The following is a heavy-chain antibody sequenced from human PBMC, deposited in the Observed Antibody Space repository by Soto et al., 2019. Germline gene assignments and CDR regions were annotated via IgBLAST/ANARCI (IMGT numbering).Heavy chain of an antibody. J-gene: IGHJ5*02. CDR3: ARDDCFEGGGDCPLDP. CDR2: IFNSGST. CDR1: GASISSYY. V-gene: IGHV4-59*01. D-gene: IGHD2-21*02. Sequence: QVQLQESGPGLVKPSGTLSLTCTVSGASISSYYWSWIRQPPGKGLEWIGYIFNSGSTRYKSSLKSRVTISVDTSKNQFSLKLSSVIAADTAVYYCARDDCFEGGGDCPLDPWGQGSLVTVSS.